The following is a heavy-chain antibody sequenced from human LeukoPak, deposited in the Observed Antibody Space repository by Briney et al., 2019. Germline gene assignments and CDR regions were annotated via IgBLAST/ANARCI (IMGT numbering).Heavy chain of an antibody. CDR2: INHSGST. V-gene: IGHV4-34*01. D-gene: IGHD2-15*01. CDR1: GASFSGYY. J-gene: IGHJ6*04. Sequence: SETLSLTRAVYGASFSGYYWSWIRQPPGKGLEWLGEINHSGSTTYNPSLKSRVTISVDTSKNQFSLKLSSVTAADPAVYYCARAPIGRSGGSCYSRYYCYYGMDVWGKGTTVTVSS. CDR3: ARAPIGRSGGSCYSRYYCYYGMDV.